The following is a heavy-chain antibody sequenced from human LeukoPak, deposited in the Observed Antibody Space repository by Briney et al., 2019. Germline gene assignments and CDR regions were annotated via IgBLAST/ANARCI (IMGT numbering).Heavy chain of an antibody. CDR1: GFTFNTYS. Sequence: PGGSLRLSCAASGFTFNTYSLIWVRQAPGKGLEWVSSISGSSTYIFYAESVKGRFTISRDNSKNTLYLQMNSLRAEDTAVYYCAKGILWFGELFDYWGQGTLVTVSS. D-gene: IGHD3-10*01. V-gene: IGHV3-21*01. CDR2: ISGSSTYI. CDR3: AKGILWFGELFDY. J-gene: IGHJ4*02.